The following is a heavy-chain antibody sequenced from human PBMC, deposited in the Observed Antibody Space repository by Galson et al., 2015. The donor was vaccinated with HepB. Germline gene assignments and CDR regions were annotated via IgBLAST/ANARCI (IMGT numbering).Heavy chain of an antibody. CDR1: GFNFNHYG. D-gene: IGHD2/OR15-2a*01. J-gene: IGHJ4*02. Sequence: SLRLSCAASGFNFNHYGMHWVRQAPGKGPEWVALISYDGENEWYADSVKGRFTISRDNSKSALFLQMNSLRPEDTAMYYCAREGDTTVMFHFAHWGQGTVVTVSS. CDR2: ISYDGENE. V-gene: IGHV3-30*03. CDR3: AREGDTTVMFHFAH.